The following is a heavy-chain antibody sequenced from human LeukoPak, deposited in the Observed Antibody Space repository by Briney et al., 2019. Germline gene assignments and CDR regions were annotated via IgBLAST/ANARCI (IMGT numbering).Heavy chain of an antibody. D-gene: IGHD6-13*01. CDR1: GFTFSSYS. Sequence: GGSLRLSCAASGFTFSSYSMNWVRQAPGKGLEWVSSISSSSSYIYYADSVKGRFTISRGNAKNSLYLQMNSLRAEDTAVYYCARDYFDSSSWHPTTYFDYWGQGTLVTVSS. J-gene: IGHJ4*02. CDR3: ARDYFDSSSWHPTTYFDY. CDR2: ISSSSSYI. V-gene: IGHV3-21*01.